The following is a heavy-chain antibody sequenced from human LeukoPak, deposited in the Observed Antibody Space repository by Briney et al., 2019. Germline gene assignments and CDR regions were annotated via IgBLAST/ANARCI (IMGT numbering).Heavy chain of an antibody. CDR2: IYYSGST. Sequence: SETLSLTCTVSGGSISSSSYYWGWIRQPPGKGLEWLGSIYYSGSTYYNPSLKSRVTISVDTSKNQFSLKLSSVTAADAAVYYCASAHPPRGWQYYFDYWGQGTLVTVSS. CDR1: GGSISSSSYY. J-gene: IGHJ4*02. D-gene: IGHD6-19*01. CDR3: ASAHPPRGWQYYFDY. V-gene: IGHV4-39*07.